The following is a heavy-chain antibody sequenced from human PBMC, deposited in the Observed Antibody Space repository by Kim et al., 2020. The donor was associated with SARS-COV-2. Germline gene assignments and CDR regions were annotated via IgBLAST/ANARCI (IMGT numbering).Heavy chain of an antibody. Sequence: THYEQKLQGRVTMTTDPATSTAYMELRSLRSDDTAVYYCAAAAAQDVGDYWGQGTLVTVSS. V-gene: IGHV1-18*01. J-gene: IGHJ4*02. CDR3: AAAAAQDVGDY. D-gene: IGHD2-2*01. CDR2: T.